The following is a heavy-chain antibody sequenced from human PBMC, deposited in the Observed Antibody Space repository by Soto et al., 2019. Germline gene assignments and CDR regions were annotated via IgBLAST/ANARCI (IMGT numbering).Heavy chain of an antibody. V-gene: IGHV3-23*01. CDR2: IVGSDGTT. Sequence: GGSLRLSCAVSGFTFSSYAMSWVRQAPGKGLEWVSAIVGSDGTTYYADSVKGRFTVSRDNPKNTLYLQMNSLTVEDAAVYYCAGGMYSGGDSYSGGLDYWRQGTLVTVSS. CDR1: GFTFSSYA. J-gene: IGHJ4*02. D-gene: IGHD2-21*02. CDR3: AGGMYSGGDSYSGGLDY.